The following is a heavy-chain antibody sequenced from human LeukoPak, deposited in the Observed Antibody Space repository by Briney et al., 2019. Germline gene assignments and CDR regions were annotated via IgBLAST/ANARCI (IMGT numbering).Heavy chain of an antibody. CDR3: ATPGPSFGELLSPFDY. CDR1: VGTGSSFA. Sequence: SSGKASCKASVGTGSSFAISWGRQAPGQGLEWMGGIIPIFGTANYAQKFQGRVTITADESTSTAYMELSSLRSEDTAVYYCATPGPSFGELLSPFDYWGQGTLVTVSS. D-gene: IGHD3-10*01. J-gene: IGHJ4*02. CDR2: IIPIFGTA. V-gene: IGHV1-69*01.